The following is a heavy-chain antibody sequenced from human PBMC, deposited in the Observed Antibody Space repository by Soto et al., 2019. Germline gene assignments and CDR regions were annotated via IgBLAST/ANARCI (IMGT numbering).Heavy chain of an antibody. CDR1: GGPIGSVDNY. V-gene: IGHV4-39*01. CDR2: VYYVGSP. J-gene: IGHJ5*02. CDR3: ATIIIPGTRHTDFDP. Sequence: TCSVSGGPIGSVDNYWAWIRQAPGKGLEWIGSVYYVGSPFYNPSLKSRVTMSIDTTKNQFSLNLTSVTATDTAVYYCATIIIPGTRHTDFDPSGQGISVTVCS.